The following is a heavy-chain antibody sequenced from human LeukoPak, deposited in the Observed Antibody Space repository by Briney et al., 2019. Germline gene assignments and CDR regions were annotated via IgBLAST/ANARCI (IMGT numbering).Heavy chain of an antibody. CDR1: GYTFTSYY. D-gene: IGHD3-10*01. CDR2: INPSGGST. Sequence: ASVKVSCKASGYTFTSYYMHWVRQAPGQGLEWMGIINPSGGSTSYAQKFQGRVTMTRDTSTSTVYMELSSLRSEDTAVYYCARVWGITMVRGVVSTGYYFDYWGQGTLVTVSS. J-gene: IGHJ4*02. CDR3: ARVWGITMVRGVVSTGYYFDY. V-gene: IGHV1-46*01.